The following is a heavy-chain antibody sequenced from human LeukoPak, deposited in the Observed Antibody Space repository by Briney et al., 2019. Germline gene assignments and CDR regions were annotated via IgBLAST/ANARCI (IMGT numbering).Heavy chain of an antibody. CDR2: ISWNSGSI. Sequence: GGSLRLSCAASGFTFDDYAMRWVRQAPGKGLEWVSGISWNSGSIGYADSVKGRFTISRENAKNSLYLQMNSLRAEDTALYYCAKGAYSSSFDAFDIWGQGTMVTVSS. D-gene: IGHD6-13*01. CDR3: AKGAYSSSFDAFDI. V-gene: IGHV3-9*01. J-gene: IGHJ3*02. CDR1: GFTFDDYA.